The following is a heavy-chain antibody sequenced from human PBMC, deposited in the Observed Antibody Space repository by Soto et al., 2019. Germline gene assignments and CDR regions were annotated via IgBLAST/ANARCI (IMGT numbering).Heavy chain of an antibody. V-gene: IGHV3-21*01. Sequence: GGSLRLSCAASGFTFSSYSMNWVRQAPGKGLEWVSSISSSSSYIYYADSVKGRFTISRDNAKNSLYLQMNSLRAEDTAVYYCARDPQDVHDYGDYEGQEGRPGREDYWGQGTLVTVSS. J-gene: IGHJ4*02. CDR1: GFTFSSYS. CDR2: ISSSSSYI. CDR3: ARDPQDVHDYGDYEGQEGRPGREDY. D-gene: IGHD4-17*01.